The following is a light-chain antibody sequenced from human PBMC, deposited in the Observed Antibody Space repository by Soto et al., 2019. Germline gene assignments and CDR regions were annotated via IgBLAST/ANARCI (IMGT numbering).Light chain of an antibody. V-gene: IGLV2-18*02. CDR3: SSFTTSDTYV. J-gene: IGLJ1*01. CDR2: DVS. CDR1: SSDIGSYDR. Sequence: QSVLTQPPSVSGSPGQSVAISCTGASSDIGSYDRVSWYHQPPGTAPKLISYDVSNRPSGVPDRFSGAKSGNTASLTISGLQAEDEADYYCSSFTTSDTYVFGTGTKRTV.